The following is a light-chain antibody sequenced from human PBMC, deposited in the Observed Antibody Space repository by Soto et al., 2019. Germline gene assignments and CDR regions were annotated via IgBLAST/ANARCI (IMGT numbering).Light chain of an antibody. CDR3: QSYDSSLSGWV. V-gene: IGLV1-40*01. CDR1: SSNIVAGYV. Sequence: QSVLTQPPSVSGAPGQRVTISCTGSSSNIVAGYVVHWYQQLPGTAPKLLIYGNSNRPSGVPDRFSGSKSGTSASLAITGLQAEDEADYYCQSYDSSLSGWVFGGGTKLTVL. J-gene: IGLJ3*02. CDR2: GNS.